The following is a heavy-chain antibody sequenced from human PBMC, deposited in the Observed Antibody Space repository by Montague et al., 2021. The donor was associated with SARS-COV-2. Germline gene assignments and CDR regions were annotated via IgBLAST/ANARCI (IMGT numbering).Heavy chain of an antibody. CDR3: ARGAYHDLYYYYHGMDV. CDR1: GDSVSSKGAA. J-gene: IGHJ6*02. D-gene: IGHD2-2*01. V-gene: IGHV6-1*01. Sequence: CAISGDSVSSKGAAWNWIRQSPSRGLEWLGRTYYRSQWYEDYAVSVKGRITIKPDTSKNQFSLHLESVSPDDTALYYCARGAYHDLYYYYHGMDVWGRGTTVSASS. CDR2: TYYRSQWYE.